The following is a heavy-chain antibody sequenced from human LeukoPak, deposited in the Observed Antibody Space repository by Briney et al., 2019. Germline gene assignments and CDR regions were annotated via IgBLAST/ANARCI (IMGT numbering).Heavy chain of an antibody. J-gene: IGHJ3*02. CDR1: GFAFSTNW. CDR2: ISGSGGST. Sequence: GGSLRLSCAASGFAFSTNWMHWVRQAPGKGLEWVSAISGSGGSTYYADSVKGRFTISRDNSKNTLYLQMNSLRAEDTAVYYCAKALTIFGVVASDIWGQGTMVTVSS. V-gene: IGHV3-23*01. D-gene: IGHD3-3*01. CDR3: AKALTIFGVVASDI.